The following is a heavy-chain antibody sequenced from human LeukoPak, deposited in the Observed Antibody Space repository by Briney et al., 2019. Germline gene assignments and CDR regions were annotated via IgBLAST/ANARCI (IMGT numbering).Heavy chain of an antibody. CDR2: IYPGDSDA. V-gene: IGHV5-51*01. J-gene: IGHJ4*02. CDR3: ARRNRAYGEPLDY. D-gene: IGHD4-17*01. Sequence: PGESLQISCKGSGYSFTNYWIGWVRQMPGKGLKWMGIIYPGDSDARYSPSFQGQVTISADKSISTAYLQWSSLKASDTAMYYCARRNRAYGEPLDYWGQGTLVTVSS. CDR1: GYSFTNYW.